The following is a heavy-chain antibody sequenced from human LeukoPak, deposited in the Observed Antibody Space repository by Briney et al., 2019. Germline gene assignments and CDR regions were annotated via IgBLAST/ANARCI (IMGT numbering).Heavy chain of an antibody. CDR1: GYTFTGYY. CDR2: INPNSGGT. CDR3: ARDRPNDSSGYYSPFDY. Sequence: ASVKVSCKASGYTFTGYYMHWVRQAPGQGLEWMGWINPNSGGTNYAQKFQGRVTMTRDTSISTAYMELSRLRSDDTAVYYCARDRPNDSSGYYSPFDYWGQGTLVTVSS. J-gene: IGHJ4*02. D-gene: IGHD3-22*01. V-gene: IGHV1-2*02.